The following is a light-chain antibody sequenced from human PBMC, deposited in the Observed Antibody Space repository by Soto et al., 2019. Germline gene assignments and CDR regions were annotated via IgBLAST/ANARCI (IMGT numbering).Light chain of an antibody. CDR2: DAS. V-gene: IGKV3-11*01. Sequence: EIVLTQSPATLSLSPGERATLSCRASQSVSSYLAWYQQKPGQAPSLLIYDASNRATGIPARFSGSGSGTEFPRTISSLEPEDFAVYYCQQRSNWPPGVTFGGGTKVEIK. CDR1: QSVSSY. CDR3: QQRSNWPPGVT. J-gene: IGKJ4*01.